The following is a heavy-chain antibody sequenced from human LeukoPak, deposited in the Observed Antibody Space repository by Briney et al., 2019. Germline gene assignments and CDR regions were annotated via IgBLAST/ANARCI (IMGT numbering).Heavy chain of an antibody. CDR1: GGSISSYY. Sequence: SETLSLTCTVSGGSISSYYWSWIRQPPGKGLEWIGYIYYSGSTNYNPSLKSRVTISVDTSKNQFSLKLSSVTAADTAVYYWARTLAYCGGDCYHLYYYYGMDVWGKGTTVTVSS. CDR3: ARTLAYCGGDCYHLYYYYGMDV. D-gene: IGHD2-21*02. CDR2: IYYSGST. V-gene: IGHV4-59*01. J-gene: IGHJ6*04.